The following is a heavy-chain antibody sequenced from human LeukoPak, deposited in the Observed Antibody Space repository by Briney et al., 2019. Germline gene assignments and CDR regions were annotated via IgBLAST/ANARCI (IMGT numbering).Heavy chain of an antibody. J-gene: IGHJ4*02. V-gene: IGHV4-61*02. D-gene: IGHD3-16*02. CDR1: GGSISSGSYY. CDR3: ARDSRMITFGGVIGYFDY. Sequence: SQTLSLTCTVSGGSISSGSYYWSWIRQPAGQGLEWIGRIYTSGSTNYNPSLKSRVAISVDTSKNQFSLKLSSVTAADTAVYYCARDSRMITFGGVIGYFDYWGQGTLVTVSS. CDR2: IYTSGST.